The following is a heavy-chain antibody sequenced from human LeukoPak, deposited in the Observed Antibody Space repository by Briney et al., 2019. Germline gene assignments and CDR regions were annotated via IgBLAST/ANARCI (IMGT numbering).Heavy chain of an antibody. CDR2: IYTSGST. V-gene: IGHV4-61*02. Sequence: SQTLSLTCTVSGGSISSGSYYWSWIRQPAGKGLEWIGRIYTSGSTNYNPSLKSRVTISVDASKNQFSLKLSSVTAADTAVYYCARVTYYYDDWGQGTLVTVSS. CDR3: ARVTYYYDD. CDR1: GGSISSGSYY. J-gene: IGHJ4*02.